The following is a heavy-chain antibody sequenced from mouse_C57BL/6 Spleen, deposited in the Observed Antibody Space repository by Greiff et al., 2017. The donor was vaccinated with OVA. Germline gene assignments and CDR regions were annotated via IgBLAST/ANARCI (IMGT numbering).Heavy chain of an antibody. J-gene: IGHJ2*01. CDR1: GYAFTNYL. V-gene: IGHV1-54*01. Sequence: QVQLQQSGAELVRPGTSVKVSCKASGYAFTNYLIEWVKQRPGQGLEWIGVINPGSGGTNYNEKFKGKATLTADKSSSTAYMQLSSLTSEDSAVYFCARDYYGSSPDYWGQGTTLTVSS. CDR3: ARDYYGSSPDY. CDR2: INPGSGGT. D-gene: IGHD1-1*01.